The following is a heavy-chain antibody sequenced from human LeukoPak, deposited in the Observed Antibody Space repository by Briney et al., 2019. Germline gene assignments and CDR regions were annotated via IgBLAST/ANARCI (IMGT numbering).Heavy chain of an antibody. Sequence: GGSLRLSCAASGFTFSRYWMSWVRQAPGRGLEWVANIKQDGSERYYVDSVKGQFTISRDNAKNSLYLQMNSLRAEDTAVYYCARHQVGSAWQKCFDYWGQGTLVTVSS. V-gene: IGHV3-7*05. CDR3: ARHQVGSAWQKCFDY. CDR2: IKQDGSER. D-gene: IGHD6-19*01. CDR1: GFTFSRYW. J-gene: IGHJ4*02.